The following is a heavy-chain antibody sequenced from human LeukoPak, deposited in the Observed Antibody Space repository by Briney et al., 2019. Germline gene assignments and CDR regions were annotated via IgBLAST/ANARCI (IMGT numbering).Heavy chain of an antibody. Sequence: PGGSLRLSCAASGFTFTSYAIHWVRQAPGKGLEWVAVMSEDGSNEFYADSVKGRFSVSRDNSKNTLHLQMNSLTAEDTSLYYCARDSVAATGPPGLIYNWFDPWGQGTLVTVSS. D-gene: IGHD6-13*01. CDR2: MSEDGSNE. V-gene: IGHV3-30*04. J-gene: IGHJ5*02. CDR3: ARDSVAATGPPGLIYNWFDP. CDR1: GFTFTSYA.